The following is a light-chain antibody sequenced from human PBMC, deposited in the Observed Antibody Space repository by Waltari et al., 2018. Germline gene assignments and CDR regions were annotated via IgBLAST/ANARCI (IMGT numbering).Light chain of an antibody. Sequence: QAALTQPPPLSGSPGQSVTMSCTGTTRDIGAYDHISWYQQHPGKAPKLMIYAVSQRPSGVSDRFSGSESGNTASLTISGLQVEDEADYYCSSYAGSNTGLFGGGTRLTVL. V-gene: IGLV2-11*01. CDR3: SSYAGSNTGL. J-gene: IGLJ2*01. CDR1: TRDIGAYDH. CDR2: AVS.